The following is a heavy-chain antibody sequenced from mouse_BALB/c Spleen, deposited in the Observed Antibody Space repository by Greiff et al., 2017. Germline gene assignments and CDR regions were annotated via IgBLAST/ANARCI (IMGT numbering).Heavy chain of an antibody. D-gene: IGHD1-2*01. Sequence: EVMLVESGGGLVKPGGSLKLSCAASGFTFSSYAMSWVRQSPEKRLEWVAEISSGGSYTYYPDTVTGRFTISRDNAKNTLYLEMSSLRSEDTAMYYCARVTTATGYYAMDYWGQGTSVTVSS. CDR1: GFTFSSYA. J-gene: IGHJ4*01. CDR2: ISSGGSYT. CDR3: ARVTTATGYYAMDY. V-gene: IGHV5-9-4*01.